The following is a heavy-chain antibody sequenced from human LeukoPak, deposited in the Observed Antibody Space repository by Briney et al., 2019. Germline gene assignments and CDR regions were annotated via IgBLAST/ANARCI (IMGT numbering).Heavy chain of an antibody. CDR2: IGIAGDT. D-gene: IGHD5/OR15-5a*01. CDR1: GFTFSSYD. CDR3: IRGGIQVSGIDAYDI. Sequence: GGSLRLSCAASGFTFSSYDMHWVRQAPGRGLEWVSAIGIAGDTYYPDSVKGRFTISRENAKNSMYLQMNSLKDGDTAVYYCIRGGIQVSGIDAYDIWGQGTMVTVSS. J-gene: IGHJ3*02. V-gene: IGHV3-13*01.